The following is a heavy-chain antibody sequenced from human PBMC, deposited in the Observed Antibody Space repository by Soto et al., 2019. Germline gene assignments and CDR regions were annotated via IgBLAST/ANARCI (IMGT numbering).Heavy chain of an antibody. D-gene: IGHD3-3*01. V-gene: IGHV3-73*02. CDR3: GYDFWSGYYSVGQTSGMDV. CDR1: GFTFSGSA. J-gene: IGHJ6*02. Sequence: EVQLVESGGGLVQPGGSLKLSCAASGFTFSGSAIHWVRQASGKGLEWVGRIRDKVNKYATAYAASVTGRFTISRDCSKNMAYLQMNSLKTDDTAVYYCGYDFWSGYYSVGQTSGMDVWGQGTTVTVSS. CDR2: IRDKVNKYAT.